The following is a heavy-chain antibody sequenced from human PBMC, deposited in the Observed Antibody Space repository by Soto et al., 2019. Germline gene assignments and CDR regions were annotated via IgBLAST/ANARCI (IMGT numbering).Heavy chain of an antibody. D-gene: IGHD2-15*01. CDR3: ARRNYCSGGSCYSYYFDY. J-gene: IGHJ4*02. CDR2: INHSGST. CDR1: GGSFSGYD. Sequence: SETLSLTCAVYGGSFSGYDWSWIRQPPGKGLEWIGEINHSGSTNYNPSLKSRVTISVDTSKNQFSLKLSSVTAADTAVYYCARRNYCSGGSCYSYYFDYWGQETLVTVSS. V-gene: IGHV4-34*01.